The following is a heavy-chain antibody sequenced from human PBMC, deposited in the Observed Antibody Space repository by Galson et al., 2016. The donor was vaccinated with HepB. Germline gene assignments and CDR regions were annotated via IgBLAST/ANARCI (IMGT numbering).Heavy chain of an antibody. CDR1: GGSISSGRYY. CDR2: IYTSGST. V-gene: IGHV4-61*02. Sequence: TLSLTCTVSGGSISSGRYYWSWIRQPAGKGLEWIGRIYTSGSTNYNPSLKSRVTISVDTSKNQFSLKLSSVTAADTAVYYCAREGSSWYSDYWGQGTLVTVSS. CDR3: AREGSSWYSDY. D-gene: IGHD6-13*01. J-gene: IGHJ4*02.